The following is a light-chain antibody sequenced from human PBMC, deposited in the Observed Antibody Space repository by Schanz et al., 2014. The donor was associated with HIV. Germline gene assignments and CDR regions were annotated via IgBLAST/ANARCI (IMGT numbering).Light chain of an antibody. V-gene: IGLV4-69*01. CDR2: LNGDGSH. Sequence: QLVLTQSPSASASLGASVKLTCTLSSGHSTYAIAWHQQQPEKGPRFLMNLNGDGSHNKGDGIPDRFSGTSSGAERYLTISSLQSEDEADYYCQTWDTGIRVFGGGTQLTVL. CDR3: QTWDTGIRV. J-gene: IGLJ3*02. CDR1: SGHSTYA.